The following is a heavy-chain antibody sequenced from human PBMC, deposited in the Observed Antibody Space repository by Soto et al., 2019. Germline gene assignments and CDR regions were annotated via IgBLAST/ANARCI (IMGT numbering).Heavy chain of an antibody. D-gene: IGHD2-2*03. CDR3: ARWHYGTELGRLDIVVVPGAARGYYYYGMDV. J-gene: IGHJ6*02. Sequence: SQTLSLTCAISGDSVSSNSAAWNWIRQSPSRGLEWLGRTYYRSKWYNDYAVSVKSRITINPDTSKNQFSLQLNSVTPEDTAVYYCARWHYGTELGRLDIVVVPGAARGYYYYGMDVWGQGTTVTVSS. CDR1: GDSVSSNSAA. V-gene: IGHV6-1*01. CDR2: TYYRSKWYN.